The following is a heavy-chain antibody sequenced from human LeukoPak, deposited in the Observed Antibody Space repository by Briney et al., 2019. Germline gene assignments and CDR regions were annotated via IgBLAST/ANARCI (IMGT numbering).Heavy chain of an antibody. CDR3: ARDIFAGTMVRGVLDAFDI. J-gene: IGHJ3*02. V-gene: IGHV1-18*04. CDR2: ISAYNGNT. D-gene: IGHD3-10*01. CDR1: GYTFIGYY. Sequence: ASVKVSCKASGYTFIGYYMHWVRQAPGQGLEWMGWISAYNGNTNYAQKLQGRVTMTTDTSTSTAYMELRSLRSDDTAVYYCARDIFAGTMVRGVLDAFDIWGQGTMVTVSS.